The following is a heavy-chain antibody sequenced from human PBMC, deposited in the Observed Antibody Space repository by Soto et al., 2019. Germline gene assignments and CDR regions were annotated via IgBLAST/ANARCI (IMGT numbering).Heavy chain of an antibody. Sequence: QVQLVQSGAEVKQPGASVKVSCKASGYTFTSYDINWVRQATGQGLEWMGWMNPNSGTTGYAQKFQGRVTMTRDTSISTAYRELSSLRSEYTAVYYCVRTTAVTATWGSHFPTNWFDPWGQGTLVTVSS. CDR3: VRTTAVTATWGSHFPTNWFDP. CDR1: GYTFTSYD. CDR2: MNPNSGTT. V-gene: IGHV1-8*01. D-gene: IGHD2-21*02. J-gene: IGHJ5*02.